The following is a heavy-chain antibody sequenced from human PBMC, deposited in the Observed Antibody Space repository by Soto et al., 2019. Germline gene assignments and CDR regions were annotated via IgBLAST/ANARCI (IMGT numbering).Heavy chain of an antibody. Sequence: GGSLRLSCAASGFTFRSYWMHWVRQAPGKGLLWVSRINSDGSSTNYADSVKGRFTISRDNAKNTLYLQMNSLRVEDTALYYCTFSFYSDFRGLDAFDIWGQGTMVTV. J-gene: IGHJ3*02. D-gene: IGHD3-16*02. V-gene: IGHV3-74*01. CDR1: GFTFRSYW. CDR3: TFSFYSDFRGLDAFDI. CDR2: INSDGSST.